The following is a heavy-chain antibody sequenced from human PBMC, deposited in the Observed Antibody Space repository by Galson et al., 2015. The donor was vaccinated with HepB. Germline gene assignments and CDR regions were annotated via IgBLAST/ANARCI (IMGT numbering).Heavy chain of an antibody. CDR3: ARGGGSADCGGDCYKSVDY. D-gene: IGHD2-21*02. CDR1: GLTVSTNY. V-gene: IGHV3-53*01. J-gene: IGHJ4*02. CDR2: IYSGGST. Sequence: SLSLSCAASGLTVSTNYLSWVRQAPGKGLEWVSVIYSGGSTYYADSVKGRFTISLANSKNPLYLHMNSLRAAAPAVYYCARGGGSADCGGDCYKSVDYWGQGTLVTVSA.